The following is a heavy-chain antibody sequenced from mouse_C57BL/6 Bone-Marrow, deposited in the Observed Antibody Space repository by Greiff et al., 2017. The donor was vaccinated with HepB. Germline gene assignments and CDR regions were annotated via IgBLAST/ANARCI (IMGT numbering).Heavy chain of an antibody. V-gene: IGHV1-76*01. J-gene: IGHJ3*01. CDR2: IYPGSGNT. D-gene: IGHD2-4*01. Sequence: QVHVKQSGAELVRPGASVKLSCKASGYTFTDYYINWVKQRPGQGLEWIARIYPGSGNTYYNEKFKGKATLTAEKSSSTAYMQLSSLTSEDSAVYFCARVLYDYLAWFAYWGQGTLVTVSA. CDR3: ARVLYDYLAWFAY. CDR1: GYTFTDYY.